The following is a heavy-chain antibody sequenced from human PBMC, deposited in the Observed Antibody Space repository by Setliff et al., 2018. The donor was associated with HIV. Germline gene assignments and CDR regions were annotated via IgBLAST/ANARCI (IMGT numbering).Heavy chain of an antibody. D-gene: IGHD2-15*01. CDR3: ARDGISGGSYPPYYFDY. V-gene: IGHV3-23*01. CDR2: ISGSGSGT. Sequence: GGSLRLSCSASGFTFNTYGMSWVRQAPGKGLEWVSVISGSGSGTFYADSVKGRFTISRDNSKNTLYLQMNRLRVDDTAVYYCARDGISGGSYPPYYFDYWGHGTLVTVSS. J-gene: IGHJ4*01. CDR1: GFTFNTYG.